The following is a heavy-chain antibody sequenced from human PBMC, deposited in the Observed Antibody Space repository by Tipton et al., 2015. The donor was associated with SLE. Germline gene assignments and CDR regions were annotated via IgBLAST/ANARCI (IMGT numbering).Heavy chain of an antibody. J-gene: IGHJ6*03. CDR3: AKDHRFLEWPIPGYMGV. CDR2: ISWNSGSI. Sequence: SLRLSCAASGFTFDDYAMHWVRQAPGKGLEWVSGISWNSGSIGYADSVKGRFTISRDNAKNSLYLQMNSLRAEDTALYYCAKDHRFLEWPIPGYMGVWGKGTTVTVSS. V-gene: IGHV3-9*01. CDR1: GFTFDDYA. D-gene: IGHD3-3*01.